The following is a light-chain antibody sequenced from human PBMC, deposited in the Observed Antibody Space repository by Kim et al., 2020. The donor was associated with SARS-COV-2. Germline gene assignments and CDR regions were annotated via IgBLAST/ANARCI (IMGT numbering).Light chain of an antibody. CDR3: NSRDSNDNVV. CDR2: DKH. J-gene: IGLJ2*01. Sequence: SSELTQDPAVSVALGQTVRITCQGDSLRRYYASWYQQKPGQAPLLVIYDKHNRPSGIPDRFSGSSSGNTASLTITGAQAEDEADYYRNSRDSNDNVVFGG. CDR1: SLRRYY. V-gene: IGLV3-19*01.